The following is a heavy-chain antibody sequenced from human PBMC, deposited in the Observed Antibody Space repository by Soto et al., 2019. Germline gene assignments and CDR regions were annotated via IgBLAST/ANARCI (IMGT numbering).Heavy chain of an antibody. CDR1: GFTFSSYA. CDR2: ISGSGGST. V-gene: IGHV3-23*01. D-gene: IGHD3-10*01. J-gene: IGHJ4*02. Sequence: GGSLRLSCAASGFTFSSYAMSWVRQAPGKGLEWVSAISGSGGSTYYADSVKGRFTISRDNSKNTLYLQMNSLRAEDTAVYYCAKSHYGSRLQAEDYWGQGTLVTVSS. CDR3: AKSHYGSRLQAEDY.